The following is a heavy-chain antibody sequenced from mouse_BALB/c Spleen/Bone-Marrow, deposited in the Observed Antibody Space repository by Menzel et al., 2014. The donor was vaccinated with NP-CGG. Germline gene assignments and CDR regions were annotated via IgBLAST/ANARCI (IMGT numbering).Heavy chain of an antibody. V-gene: IGHV1-7*01. J-gene: IGHJ2*01. CDR1: GYTFXTYW. CDR3: ARDVDY. CDR2: INPTTDYT. Sequence: QVQLQQSGAELAKPGAAVKMSCKASGYTFXTYWMHWVKQRPGQGLEWIGYINPTTDYTEYNQKFKDEATLTADRSSSTAYMQLSSLTSEDSAVYYCARDVDYWGQGTTLTVSS.